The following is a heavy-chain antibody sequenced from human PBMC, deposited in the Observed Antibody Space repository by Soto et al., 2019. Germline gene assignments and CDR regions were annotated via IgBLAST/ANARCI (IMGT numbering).Heavy chain of an antibody. CDR2: IIPIFGTA. CDR3: ARGFYYDSSCQNWFDP. Sequence: ASVKVSCKASGGTFSSYAISWVRQAPGQGLEWMGGIIPIFGTANYAQKFQGRVTITADKSTSTAYMELSSLRSEDTAVYYCARGFYYDSSCQNWFDPRGQGTLVTVSS. V-gene: IGHV1-69*06. D-gene: IGHD3-22*01. J-gene: IGHJ5*02. CDR1: GGTFSSYA.